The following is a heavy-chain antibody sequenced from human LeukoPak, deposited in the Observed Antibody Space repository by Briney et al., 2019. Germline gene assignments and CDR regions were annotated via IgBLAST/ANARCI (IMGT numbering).Heavy chain of an antibody. CDR1: GGSISSSSYY. J-gene: IGHJ3*02. D-gene: IGHD6-13*01. CDR2: IYYSGST. Sequence: PSETLSLTCTVSGGSISSSSYYWGWIRQPPGKGLEWIGSIYYSGSTYYNPSLKSRVTISVDTSKNQFSLKLSSVTAADTAVYYCARDRDSAAGTMYAFDIWGQGTMVTVSS. V-gene: IGHV4-39*07. CDR3: ARDRDSAAGTMYAFDI.